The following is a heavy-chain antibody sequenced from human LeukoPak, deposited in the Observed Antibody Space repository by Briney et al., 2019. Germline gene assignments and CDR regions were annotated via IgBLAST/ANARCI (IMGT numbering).Heavy chain of an antibody. CDR1: GFMFDTYA. D-gene: IGHD2-15*01. CDR3: TTQDLVVVPAASHYFDY. J-gene: IGHJ4*02. CDR2: ISQSGDAK. V-gene: IGHV3-48*03. Sequence: PGGSPRLSCAASGFMFDTYAMNWVRQAPGKGLEWVSYISQSGDAKYYADSVKGRFTISRDNARNSLYLQMNSLRAEDTAIYYCTTQDLVVVPAASHYFDYWGQGILIIVSA.